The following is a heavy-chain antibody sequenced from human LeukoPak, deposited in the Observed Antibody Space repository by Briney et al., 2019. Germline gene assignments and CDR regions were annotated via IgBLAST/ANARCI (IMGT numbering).Heavy chain of an antibody. J-gene: IGHJ6*02. CDR2: IYSGGST. CDR1: GFTVSSNY. CDR3: ARDAVLSGWRDCYYYGMDV. V-gene: IGHV3-66*02. D-gene: IGHD6-19*01. Sequence: GGSLRLSCAASGFTVSSNYMSWVRQAPGKGLEWVSVIYSGGSTYYADSVKGRFTISRDNSKNTLYLQMNSLRAEDTAVYYCARDAVLSGWRDCYYYGMDVWGQGTTVTVSS.